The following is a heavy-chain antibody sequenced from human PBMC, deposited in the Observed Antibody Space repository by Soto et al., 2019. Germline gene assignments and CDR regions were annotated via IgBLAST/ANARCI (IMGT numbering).Heavy chain of an antibody. Sequence: QVQLVQSGAEVKKPGSSMKVSCKASGGTFSSYVFSWVRQAPGQGLEWMGRIIPMFGITNYAQKFEGRVTITADKSTTTVDLELRRLISEATAIYYCARDRALNTAALVMAYWGQGTLVTVSS. CDR1: GGTFSSYV. J-gene: IGHJ4*02. V-gene: IGHV1-69*04. CDR3: ARDRALNTAALVMAY. D-gene: IGHD2-21*01. CDR2: IIPMFGIT.